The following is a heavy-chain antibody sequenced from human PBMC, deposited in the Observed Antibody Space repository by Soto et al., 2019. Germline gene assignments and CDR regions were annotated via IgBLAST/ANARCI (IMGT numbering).Heavy chain of an antibody. J-gene: IGHJ4*02. D-gene: IGHD6-19*01. CDR2: ISTYNGNT. V-gene: IGHV1-18*01. Sequence: QVQLVQSGAEVKKPGASVKVSCKASGYTYTAYGINWVRQAPGQGLEWMGWISTYNGNTKYAQKFQGSVTMTTDTSTTTAYMELRTLRSDDTAVYYCARGAGPTAGTFEHWGQGTLVTVSS. CDR1: GYTYTAYG. CDR3: ARGAGPTAGTFEH.